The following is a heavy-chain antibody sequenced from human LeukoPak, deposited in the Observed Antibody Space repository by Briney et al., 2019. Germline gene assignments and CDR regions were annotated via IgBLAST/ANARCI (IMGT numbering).Heavy chain of an antibody. J-gene: IGHJ3*02. D-gene: IGHD4-23*01. CDR2: IYYSGST. CDR3: ARRYTVVTLDAFDI. Sequence: PSETLSLTCTVSGGSISSSSYYWGWIRQPPGKGLEWIGSIYYSGSTYYSPSLKSRVTISVDTSKNQFSLKLSSVTAADTAVYYCARRYTVVTLDAFDIWGQGTMVTVSS. V-gene: IGHV4-39*01. CDR1: GGSISSSSYY.